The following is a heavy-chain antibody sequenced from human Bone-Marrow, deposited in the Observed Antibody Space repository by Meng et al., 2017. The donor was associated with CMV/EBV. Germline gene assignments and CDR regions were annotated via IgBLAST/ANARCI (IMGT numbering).Heavy chain of an antibody. V-gene: IGHV3-20*04. CDR3: ARLSGQPWVVPAARYYYYGMDV. J-gene: IGHJ6*02. Sequence: GESLKISCAASGFTFDDYGMSWVRQAPGKGLEWVSGINWNGGSTGYADSVKGRFTISRDNAKNSLYLQMNSLRAEDTAVYYCARLSGQPWVVPAARYYYYGMDVWGQGTTVTVSS. CDR2: INWNGGST. D-gene: IGHD2-2*01. CDR1: GFTFDDYG.